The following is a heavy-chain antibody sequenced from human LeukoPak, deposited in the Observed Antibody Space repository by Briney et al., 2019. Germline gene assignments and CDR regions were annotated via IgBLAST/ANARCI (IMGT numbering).Heavy chain of an antibody. J-gene: IGHJ4*02. CDR2: ICGSGGST. D-gene: IGHD2-2*01. CDR3: VRALLTCSSTSGYVPECY. CDR1: GFTFSSYA. V-gene: IGHV3-23*01. Sequence: PGGSLRLSCAASGFTFSSYAMTWVRQAPGKGLEWVSPICGSGGSTYYADSVKRRFTISRDNSKTTLYLQMNSLRAEDTALYCCVRALLTCSSTSGYVPECYWGQGNLFTVSS.